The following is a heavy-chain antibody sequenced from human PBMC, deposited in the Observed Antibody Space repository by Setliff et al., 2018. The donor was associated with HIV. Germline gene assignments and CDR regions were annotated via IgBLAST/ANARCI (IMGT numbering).Heavy chain of an antibody. D-gene: IGHD2-8*01. CDR1: GYTFTGYF. CDR3: ATKVYCTNGVCLDAFDI. Sequence: SVKVSCKASGYTFTGYFIHWVRQAPGQGLEWMGRIIPNSAGTNYAQKFQGRVTMTRDTSISTAYMELSRLRSDDTAVYYCATKVYCTNGVCLDAFDIWGQGTMVTV. CDR2: IIPNSAGT. V-gene: IGHV1-2*06. J-gene: IGHJ3*02.